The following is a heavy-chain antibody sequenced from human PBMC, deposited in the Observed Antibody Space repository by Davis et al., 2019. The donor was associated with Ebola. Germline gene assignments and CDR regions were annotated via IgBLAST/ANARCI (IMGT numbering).Heavy chain of an antibody. V-gene: IGHV5-51*01. J-gene: IGHJ6*03. CDR2: INPGDSDT. D-gene: IGHD1-1*01. CDR3: ARHERLYYYYYYMDV. CDR1: GYTFTSYW. Sequence: GESLKISCKGSGYTFTSYWIGWVRQKPGKGLEWMGIINPGDSDTRYSPSFQGQVTISVDKSSSTAYLQWSSLMASDTAMYYCARHERLYYYYYYMDVWGNGTTVTVSS.